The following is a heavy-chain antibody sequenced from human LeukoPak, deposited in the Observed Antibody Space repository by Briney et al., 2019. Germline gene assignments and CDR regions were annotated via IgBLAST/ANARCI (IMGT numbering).Heavy chain of an antibody. CDR1: GYTFINHA. J-gene: IGHJ4*02. Sequence: ASVKVSCKASGYTFINHAIHWVRQAPGQRLEWMGWINIGNGNTKYSQNFQGRITITRDTSATTAYMDLSSLRSEDTAMYYCARVMTTVTTWEYYFDYWGQGTLVTVSS. CDR2: INIGNGNT. D-gene: IGHD4-17*01. CDR3: ARVMTTVTTWEYYFDY. V-gene: IGHV1-3*04.